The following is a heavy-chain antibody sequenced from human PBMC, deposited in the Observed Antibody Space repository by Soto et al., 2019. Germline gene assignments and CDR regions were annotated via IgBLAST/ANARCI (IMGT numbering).Heavy chain of an antibody. CDR2: ISYSGST. V-gene: IGHV4-30-4*01. J-gene: IGHJ5*02. CDR3: ARGLVGEENNWFDP. D-gene: IGHD3-10*01. Sequence: PSETLSLTCTVSGGSISSGDYYWSWIRQPPGKGLEWIGYISYSGSTYYNPSLKSRVTISVDTSKNQFSLKLSSVTAADTAVYYCARGLVGEENNWFDPWGQGTLVTVSS. CDR1: GGSISSGDYY.